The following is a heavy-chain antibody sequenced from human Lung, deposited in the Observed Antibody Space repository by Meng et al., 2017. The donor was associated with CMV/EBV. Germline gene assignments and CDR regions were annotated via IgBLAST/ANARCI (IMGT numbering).Heavy chain of an antibody. D-gene: IGHD3-3*01. Sequence: QFPLEEVGPDVEKPQPSLRVSSNFTWYTASTPSVGLGWSRQPPGPALEWLAIDNGNDIERYNPSLNSRLTITKDTAKNQVVLTMTNMYPVATATYYCARTIDTCGVLGEFDYWGQGTLVTVSS. V-gene: IGHV2-5*01. CDR1: WYTASTPSVG. CDR3: ARTIDTCGVLGEFDY. CDR2: DNGNDIE. J-gene: IGHJ4*02.